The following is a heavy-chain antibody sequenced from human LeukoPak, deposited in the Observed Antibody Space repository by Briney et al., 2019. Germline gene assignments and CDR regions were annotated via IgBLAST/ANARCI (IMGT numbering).Heavy chain of an antibody. J-gene: IGHJ5*02. V-gene: IGHV4-39*01. D-gene: IGHD3-10*01. CDR2: VYSGGAT. CDR3: ARLGWLYGSGSMNWFDP. CDR1: GVSISSGTYY. Sequence: SETLSLTCTVSGVSISSGTYYWGWIRQPPGKGLEWIGSVYSGGATYYNPSLKSRVTVSVDTSKNQFSLKLSSVTAADTAVYYCARLGWLYGSGSMNWFDPWGQGTLVTVSS.